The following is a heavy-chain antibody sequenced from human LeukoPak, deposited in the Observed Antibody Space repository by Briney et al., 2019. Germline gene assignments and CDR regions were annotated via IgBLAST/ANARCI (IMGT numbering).Heavy chain of an antibody. CDR2: ISGGSSNT. V-gene: IGHV3-11*06. CDR1: GFTFSDYY. Sequence: PGGALRISCGASGFTFSDYYMSWIRPAPGKGLEWVSYISGGSSNTNYADSVRGRFTASRDNAKNSLYLQMNSLRAEDTAVYYCASKGRSWFNDFDYWGQGTPVTVSS. CDR3: ASKGRSWFNDFDY. J-gene: IGHJ4*02. D-gene: IGHD6-13*01.